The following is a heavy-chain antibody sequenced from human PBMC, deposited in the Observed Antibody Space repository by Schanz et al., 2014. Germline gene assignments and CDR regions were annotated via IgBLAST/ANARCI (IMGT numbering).Heavy chain of an antibody. J-gene: IGHJ5*02. CDR1: GFTFSDYS. Sequence: EVQLVQSGGGLVQPGGSLRLSCAASGFTFSDYSMNWVRQAPGKGLEWVSYISSASSTINYADSVKGRFTISRDNAKNSLFLQMNSLRAEDTAVYYCARAGYDADNWFDPWGQGTLVTVSS. CDR3: ARAGYDADNWFDP. D-gene: IGHD2-2*01. CDR2: ISSASSTI. V-gene: IGHV3-48*01.